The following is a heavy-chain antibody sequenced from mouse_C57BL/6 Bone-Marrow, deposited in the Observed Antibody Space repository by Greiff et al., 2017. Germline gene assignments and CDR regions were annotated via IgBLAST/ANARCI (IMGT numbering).Heavy chain of an antibody. CDR1: GYSITSGYY. CDR2: ISYDGSN. V-gene: IGHV3-6*01. D-gene: IGHD2-12*01. CDR3: ARYSFDY. Sequence: EVKVEESGPGLVKPSPSLSLTCSVTGYSITSGYYWNWIRQFPGNKLEWMGYISYDGSNNYNPSLKNPISITRDTAKNQFFLKLNSVTTEDTATYYCARYSFDYWGQGTTLTVSS. J-gene: IGHJ2*01.